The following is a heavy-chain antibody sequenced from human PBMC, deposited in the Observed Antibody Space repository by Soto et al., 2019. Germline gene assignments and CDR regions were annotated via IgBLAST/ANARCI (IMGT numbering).Heavy chain of an antibody. V-gene: IGHV6-1*01. J-gene: IGHJ4*02. D-gene: IGHD3-10*01. Sequence: PSQTLSLTCAISGDSVSSTNAVWNWLRQSPSRGLEWLGRTFYRSDWSHDYALSMKSRLTINPDTSKNQFSLQLNSVTPEDTAVYFCARENTMIRGVINPLDYWGQGTLVTVSS. CDR1: GDSVSSTNAV. CDR3: ARENTMIRGVINPLDY. CDR2: TFYRSDWSH.